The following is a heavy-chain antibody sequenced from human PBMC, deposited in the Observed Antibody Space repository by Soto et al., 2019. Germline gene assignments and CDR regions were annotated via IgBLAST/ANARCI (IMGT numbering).Heavy chain of an antibody. CDR1: GFTFSSYA. CDR2: ISGSGGST. D-gene: IGHD3-3*01. J-gene: IGHJ4*02. V-gene: IGHV3-23*01. Sequence: SLRLSCAASGFTFSSYAMSWVRQAPGKGLEWVSAISGSGGSTYYADSVKGRFTISRDNSKNTLYLQMNSLRAEDTAVYYCAKDSPALRITIFGVVPIGFDYWGQGTLVTVS. CDR3: AKDSPALRITIFGVVPIGFDY.